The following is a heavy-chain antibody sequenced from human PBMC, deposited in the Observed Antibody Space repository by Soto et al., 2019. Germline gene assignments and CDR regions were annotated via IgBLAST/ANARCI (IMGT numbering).Heavy chain of an antibody. Sequence: QVQLVQSGAEVKKPGASVKVSCKASGYTFTSYGISWVRQAPGQGLEWMGWISAYNGNTNYAQKLQGRVTMTTDTSTRTAYMELRSMRSDDTAVYYCGSDWGRSNYYYGMAVWGQGTTVTVSS. CDR2: ISAYNGNT. V-gene: IGHV1-18*01. J-gene: IGHJ6*02. CDR3: GSDWGRSNYYYGMAV. CDR1: GYTFTSYG. D-gene: IGHD3-16*01.